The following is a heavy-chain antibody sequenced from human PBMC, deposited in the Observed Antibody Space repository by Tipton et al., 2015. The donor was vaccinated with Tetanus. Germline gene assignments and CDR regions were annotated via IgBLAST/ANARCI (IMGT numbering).Heavy chain of an antibody. J-gene: IGHJ4*02. V-gene: IGHV4-30-2*01. D-gene: IGHD3-10*01. Sequence: LRLSCSVSGDSISSAGYSWSWIRQPPGKGLEWIGFIYHNGGTYYNPSLKSRATISVDRSKNQFSLKLSSVTAADTAVYFCARGGTMVHGVILQEHFYYWGQGTLVTVSS. CDR1: GDSISSAGYS. CDR3: ARGGTMVHGVILQEHFYY. CDR2: IYHNGGT.